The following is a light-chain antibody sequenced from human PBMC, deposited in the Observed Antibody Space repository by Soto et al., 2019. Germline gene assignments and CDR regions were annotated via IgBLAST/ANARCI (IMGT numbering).Light chain of an antibody. Sequence: EIVLTQSPGTLSLSPGDRATLSFRASQSVSSSYLAWYHQKPGQAPGLLIYGASSRATGTPDRFSGSGSGTDFTLTISRVEPEDFAVYYCQQYGSLSWTFGQGTKVDI. V-gene: IGKV3-20*01. CDR2: GAS. J-gene: IGKJ1*01. CDR1: QSVSSSY. CDR3: QQYGSLSWT.